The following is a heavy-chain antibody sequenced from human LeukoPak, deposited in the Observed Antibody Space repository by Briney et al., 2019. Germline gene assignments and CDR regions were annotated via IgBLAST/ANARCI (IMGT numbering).Heavy chain of an antibody. Sequence: PSETLSLTCTVSGGSISSYYWSWIRQPPGKGLEWIGYIYYSGSTNYNPSLKSRVTISVDTSKNQFSLRLSSVTAADTAVYYCARQNPGADYWGQGTLVTVSS. CDR2: IYYSGST. D-gene: IGHD1-14*01. V-gene: IGHV4-59*08. J-gene: IGHJ4*02. CDR3: ARQNPGADY. CDR1: GGSISSYY.